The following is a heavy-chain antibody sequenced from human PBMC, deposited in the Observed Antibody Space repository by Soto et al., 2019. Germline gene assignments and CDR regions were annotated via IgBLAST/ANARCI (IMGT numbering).Heavy chain of an antibody. V-gene: IGHV3-53*01. CDR2: IYSGGST. Sequence: GGSLRLSCAASGFTVSSNYMSWVRQAPGKGLEWVSVIYSGGSTYYADSVKGRFTISRDNSKNTLYLQMNSLRAEDTAVYYCASSGGIQLWLLPFDYWGQGTLVTVSS. CDR3: ASSGGIQLWLLPFDY. J-gene: IGHJ4*02. D-gene: IGHD5-18*01. CDR1: GFTVSSNY.